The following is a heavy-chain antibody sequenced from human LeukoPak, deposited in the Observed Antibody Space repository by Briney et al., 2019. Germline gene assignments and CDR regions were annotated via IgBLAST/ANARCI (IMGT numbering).Heavy chain of an antibody. V-gene: IGHV3-30*18. CDR3: AKPRHICSSTSCYFFDY. CDR1: GFTFSSYG. D-gene: IGHD2-2*01. Sequence: GGSLRLSCAAHGFTFSSYGMDWVRQAPGKGVERVEVISYDGSNKYYADSVKGRFTISRDNSKNTLYLQMNSLRAEDTAVYYCAKPRHICSSTSCYFFDYWGQGTLVTVSS. J-gene: IGHJ4*02. CDR2: ISYDGSNK.